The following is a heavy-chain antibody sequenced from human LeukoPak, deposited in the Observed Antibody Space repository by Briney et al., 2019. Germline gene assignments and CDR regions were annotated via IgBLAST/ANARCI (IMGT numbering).Heavy chain of an antibody. CDR2: IYYSGST. J-gene: IGHJ4*02. CDR3: ARHQGGTTYDY. CDR1: GGSISSGDYY. D-gene: IGHD1-1*01. V-gene: IGHV4-30-4*08. Sequence: SETLSLTCTVSGGSISSGDYYWSWIRQPPGKGLEWIGCIYYSGSTYYNPSLKSRVTISVDTSKNQFSLKLSSVTAADTAVYYCARHQGGTTYDYWGQGTLVTVSS.